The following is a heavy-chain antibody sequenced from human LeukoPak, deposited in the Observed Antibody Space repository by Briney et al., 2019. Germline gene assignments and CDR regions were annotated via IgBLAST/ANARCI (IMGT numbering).Heavy chain of an antibody. CDR3: ARARVAVAWFDP. CDR1: GGSISSSSYY. D-gene: IGHD6-19*01. Sequence: SETLSLTCTVSGGSISSSSYYWGWIRQPPGKGLEWIGYIYYSGSTNYNPSLKSRVTISVDTSKNQFSLKLSSVTAADTAVYYCARARVAVAWFDPWGQGTLVTVSS. V-gene: IGHV4-61*05. J-gene: IGHJ5*02. CDR2: IYYSGST.